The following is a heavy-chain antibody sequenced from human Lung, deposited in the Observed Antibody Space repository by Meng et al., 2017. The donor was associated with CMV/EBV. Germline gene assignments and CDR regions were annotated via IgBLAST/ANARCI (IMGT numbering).Heavy chain of an antibody. D-gene: IGHD3-16*01. CDR1: GYTFTGHY. CDR3: SRGAPFFRDAFDL. V-gene: IGHV1-2*02. Sequence: ASAKVSCKASGYTFTGHYIHWVRQAPGQGLEWMGWINPDSGGTRYSQKFQYRVTMTRDTSINTAYMELSRLRSDDTAVYYCSRGAPFFRDAFDLWGQGTMVTVSS. J-gene: IGHJ3*01. CDR2: INPDSGGT.